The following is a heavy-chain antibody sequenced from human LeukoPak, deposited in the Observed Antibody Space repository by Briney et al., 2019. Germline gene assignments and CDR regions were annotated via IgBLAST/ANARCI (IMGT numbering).Heavy chain of an antibody. Sequence: ASVKVSCKASGYTFTSYGISWVRQAPGQGLEWMGWISAYNGNTNYAQKLQGRVTMTTDTSTSTAYMELRSLRSDDTAVYYCARSRERTSRYCSSTSCWFDPWGQGTLVTVSS. CDR1: GYTFTSYG. V-gene: IGHV1-18*01. D-gene: IGHD2-2*01. J-gene: IGHJ5*02. CDR3: ARSRERTSRYCSSTSCWFDP. CDR2: ISAYNGNT.